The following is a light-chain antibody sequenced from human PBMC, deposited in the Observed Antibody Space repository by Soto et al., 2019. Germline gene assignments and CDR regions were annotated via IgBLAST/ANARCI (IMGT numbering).Light chain of an antibody. J-gene: IGKJ1*01. CDR2: GAS. Sequence: EIVLTQSPATLSVSPGERATLSCRASQSVSSNLAWYQQKPGQAPRFLIYGASARATGIPTRFSGSGSGTEFTLTITSLQSEDFAVYYCQQRSNWPPETFGQGTKVDIK. CDR3: QQRSNWPPET. CDR1: QSVSSN. V-gene: IGKV3-15*01.